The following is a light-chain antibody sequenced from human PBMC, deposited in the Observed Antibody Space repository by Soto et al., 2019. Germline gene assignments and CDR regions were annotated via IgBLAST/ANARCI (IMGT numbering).Light chain of an antibody. CDR2: GNS. J-gene: IGLJ1*01. CDR3: QSYDSSLSGYV. V-gene: IGLV1-40*01. CDR1: SSNIGAGYD. Sequence: QPVLTQPPSVSGAPGQRVTISCTGSSSNIGAGYDVQWYQQLPGTAPKLLINGNSNRPSGVPDRISGSKSGTSASLAITGLQAEDEADYYCQSYDSSLSGYVFGTGTKLTVL.